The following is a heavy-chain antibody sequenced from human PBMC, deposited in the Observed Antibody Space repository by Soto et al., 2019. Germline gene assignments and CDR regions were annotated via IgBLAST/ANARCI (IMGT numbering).Heavy chain of an antibody. CDR3: ASIPIVGATSMDFDY. J-gene: IGHJ4*02. Sequence: ASVKVSCKASGYTFTSYYMHWVRQAPGQGLEWMGIINPSGGSTSYAQKFQGRVTMTRDTSTSTVYMELSSLRSEDTAVYYCASIPIVGATSMDFDYWGQGTLVTVSS. CDR1: GYTFTSYY. V-gene: IGHV1-46*01. CDR2: INPSGGST. D-gene: IGHD1-26*01.